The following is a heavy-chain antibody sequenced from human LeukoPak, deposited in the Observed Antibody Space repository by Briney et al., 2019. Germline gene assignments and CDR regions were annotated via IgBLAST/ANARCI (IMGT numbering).Heavy chain of an antibody. CDR1: GFSFSSYG. Sequence: GGSLRLSCAASGFSFSSYGMHWLRQAPGKGLEWVAFIRNDGSNTYYADSVKGRFTISRDNAKNTLNLQMSSLRAEDTAVYYCARDLGQYYDTSDNWFDPWGQGTLVTVSS. V-gene: IGHV3-30*02. D-gene: IGHD3-22*01. CDR3: ARDLGQYYDTSDNWFDP. CDR2: IRNDGSNT. J-gene: IGHJ5*02.